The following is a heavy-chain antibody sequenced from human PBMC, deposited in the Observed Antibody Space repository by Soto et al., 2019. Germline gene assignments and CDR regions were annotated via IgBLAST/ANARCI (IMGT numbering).Heavy chain of an antibody. CDR2: ISGSGGST. CDR1: GFTFSSDA. D-gene: IGHD2-15*01. Sequence: EVQRLESGGGLLQPGGSLRLSCAASGFTFSSDAMSWVRQAPGKGLEWVSAISGSGGSTYYADSVKGRFTISRDNSKNTLYLQMNSLRAEDTDVYYCANTVVLAATRFDYWGQGTLVTGSS. CDR3: ANTVVLAATRFDY. J-gene: IGHJ4*02. V-gene: IGHV3-23*01.